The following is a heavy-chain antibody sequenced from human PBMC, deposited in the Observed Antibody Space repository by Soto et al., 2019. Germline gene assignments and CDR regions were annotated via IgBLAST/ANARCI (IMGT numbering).Heavy chain of an antibody. D-gene: IGHD2-15*01. CDR1: GDSISRGVHY. V-gene: IGHV4-31*03. CDR2: IYYNGDA. CDR3: ARDGAVGNFYYSLHS. Sequence: QVQLRESGPGLVKPSQTLSLTCTVSGDSISRGVHYWSWVRQLPGKGLEWLGYIYYNGDAKYNPSLQGRLTMSVDTTNNHFSLLLASMTAADTAVYYCARDGAVGNFYYSLHSWGQGTPVIVSS. J-gene: IGHJ4*02.